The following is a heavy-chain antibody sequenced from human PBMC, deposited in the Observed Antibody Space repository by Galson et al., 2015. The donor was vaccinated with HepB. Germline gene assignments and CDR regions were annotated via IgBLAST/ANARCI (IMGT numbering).Heavy chain of an antibody. CDR3: ARRGGGSWHLFDY. CDR1: GYSFIGYW. V-gene: IGHV5-10-1*01. CDR2: IDPSDSYT. D-gene: IGHD6-13*01. Sequence: QSGAEVKKPGESLTISCEASGYSFIGYWISWVRQTPGKGLEWVGRIDPSDSYTNYSPSFQGHVTISVDKSISTAYLQCSSLKASDSAIYYCARRGGGSWHLFDYWGQGTLVTVSS. J-gene: IGHJ4*02.